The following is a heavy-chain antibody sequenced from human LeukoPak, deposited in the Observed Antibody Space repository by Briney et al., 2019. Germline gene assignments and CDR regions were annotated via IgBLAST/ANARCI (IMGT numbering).Heavy chain of an antibody. V-gene: IGHV4-61*01. CDR2: IYYSGST. D-gene: IGHD1-14*01. CDR3: ARDLRTVYRRENFSWFDP. Sequence: SETLSLTCTVSGGSVNSGSFYWRWIRQAPGKGLEYIGYIYYSGSTYYNPSLRSRVIISLDTSKNQFSLKLSSVTSADTAVYYCARDLRTVYRRENFSWFDPWGQGTLVTVSS. J-gene: IGHJ5*02. CDR1: GGSVNSGSFY.